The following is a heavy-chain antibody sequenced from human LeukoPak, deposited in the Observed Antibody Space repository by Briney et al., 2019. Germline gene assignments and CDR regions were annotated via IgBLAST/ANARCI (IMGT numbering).Heavy chain of an antibody. J-gene: IGHJ4*02. CDR3: ASKLTSGY. CDR2: IYSGGTT. V-gene: IGHV3-66*01. Sequence: QTGGSLRLSCVVSGFTVTSNYMSWVRQAPGKGLEWVSVIYSGGTTNYADYVKGRFTVYRDNSKNTLHLQMNTLRAEDTAVYYCASKLTSGYWGQGTLVTVSS. D-gene: IGHD4-17*01. CDR1: GFTVTSNY.